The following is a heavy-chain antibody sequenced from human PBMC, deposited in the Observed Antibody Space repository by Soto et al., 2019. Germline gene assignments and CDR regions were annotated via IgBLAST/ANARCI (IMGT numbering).Heavy chain of an antibody. J-gene: IGHJ5*02. CDR2: ISAYNGNT. CDR1: GYTFTSYG. CDR3: ARDDRVVRGVIRFDP. D-gene: IGHD3-10*01. Sequence: QVQLVQSGAEVKKPGASVKVSCKASGYTFTSYGISWVRQAPGQGLEWMGWISAYNGNTNYAQKLQGRVTMTTDTSTNTAYMELRSLKSDDTAVDYCARDDRVVRGVIRFDPWGQGTLVTVSS. V-gene: IGHV1-18*01.